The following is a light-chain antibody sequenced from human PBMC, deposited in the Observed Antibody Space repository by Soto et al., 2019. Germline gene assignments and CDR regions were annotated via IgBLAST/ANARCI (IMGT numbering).Light chain of an antibody. CDR2: DAS. V-gene: IGKV3-11*01. J-gene: IGKJ2*01. CDR3: HQLRTWPGT. Sequence: EVVLTQSPATLSLSPGERVTLSCRASQSVNNYLAWYQQKPGQAPRLLIYDASNRATDIPARFSGSVSRTDFTLTISTLEPEDFAVYYCHQLRTWPGTFGQGTKLEIK. CDR1: QSVNNY.